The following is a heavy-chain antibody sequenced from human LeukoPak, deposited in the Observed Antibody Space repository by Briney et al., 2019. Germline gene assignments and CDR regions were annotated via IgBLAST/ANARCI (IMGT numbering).Heavy chain of an antibody. CDR1: GYTFTSYY. Sequence: SVKVSCKASGYTFTSYYMHWVRQAPGQGLEWMGGIIPIFGTANYAQKFQGRVTITADESTSTAYMELSSLRSEDTAVYYCARLEMATIQEGDYWGQGTLVTVSS. J-gene: IGHJ4*02. CDR2: IIPIFGTA. D-gene: IGHD5-24*01. V-gene: IGHV1-69*13. CDR3: ARLEMATIQEGDY.